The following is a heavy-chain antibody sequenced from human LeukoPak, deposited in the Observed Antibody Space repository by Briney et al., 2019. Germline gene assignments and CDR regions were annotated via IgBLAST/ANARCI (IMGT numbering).Heavy chain of an antibody. V-gene: IGHV4-59*01. CDR2: IYYSGST. CDR1: GGSISNYY. Sequence: PSETLSLTCTVSGGSISNYYWSWIRQPPGKGLEWIGYIYYSGSTNYNPSLKSRVTISVDTSKNQFSLKLSSVTAADTAVYYCARDKVGRNWFDPWGQGTLVTVSS. J-gene: IGHJ5*02. CDR3: ARDKVGRNWFDP.